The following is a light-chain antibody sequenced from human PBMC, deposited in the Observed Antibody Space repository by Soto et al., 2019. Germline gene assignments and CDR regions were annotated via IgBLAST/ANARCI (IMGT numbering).Light chain of an antibody. Sequence: DIQLTQSPSFLSASLGDRVTITCRASQGIRSYLAWYQQKPGKAPKLLIYAASTLQSGVPSRFSGSGSGTEFTLTNSSLQPEDFATYYCQQLNSYPRTFGQGTKVEIK. CDR3: QQLNSYPRT. J-gene: IGKJ1*01. CDR2: AAS. V-gene: IGKV1-9*01. CDR1: QGIRSY.